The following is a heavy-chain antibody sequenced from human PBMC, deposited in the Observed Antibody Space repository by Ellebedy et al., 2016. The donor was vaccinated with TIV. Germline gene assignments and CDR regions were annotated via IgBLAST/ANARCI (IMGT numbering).Heavy chain of an antibody. V-gene: IGHV3-30*18. D-gene: IGHD1-1*01. CDR3: AKDWRWNVRKYGMNV. Sequence: GESLKISCAASGFSFSNYDIHWVRQAPGKGLEWVAVISYDGNNQNYVDSVKGRFTISRDNSKNTLSLQMDSLRPEDTAVYYCAKDWRWNVRKYGMNVWGQGTTVTVS. CDR2: ISYDGNNQ. CDR1: GFSFSNYD. J-gene: IGHJ6*01.